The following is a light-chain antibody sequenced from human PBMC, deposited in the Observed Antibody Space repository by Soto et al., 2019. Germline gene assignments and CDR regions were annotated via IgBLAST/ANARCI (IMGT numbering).Light chain of an antibody. Sequence: EIVMTQSPATLSVSPGERATLSCRASQSVSNSLAWYQQKPGQAPRLLIYGASTRATGIPARFSGSGSGTEFTPTLSSLQSEDFAVYYCQQYINWPRTFGQGTKVEI. J-gene: IGKJ1*01. CDR2: GAS. V-gene: IGKV3-15*01. CDR1: QSVSNS. CDR3: QQYINWPRT.